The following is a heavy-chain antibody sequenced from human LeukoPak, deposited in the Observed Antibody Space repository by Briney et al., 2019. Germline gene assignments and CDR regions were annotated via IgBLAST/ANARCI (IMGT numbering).Heavy chain of an antibody. CDR3: ARDYYGSGSRYNYMDV. V-gene: IGHV4-61*02. Sequence: SETLSLTCTVSGGSISSGSYYWSWIRQPAGKGLEWIGRIYTSGSTNYNPSLKSRVTISVDTSKNQFSLKLSSVTAADTAVYYCARDYYGSGSRYNYMDVWGKGTTVTVSS. J-gene: IGHJ6*03. D-gene: IGHD3-10*01. CDR2: IYTSGST. CDR1: GGSISSGSYY.